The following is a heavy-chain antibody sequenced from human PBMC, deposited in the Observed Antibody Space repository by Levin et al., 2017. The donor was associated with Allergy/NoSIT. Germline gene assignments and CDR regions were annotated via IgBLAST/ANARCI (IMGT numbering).Heavy chain of an antibody. CDR2: LYNNGRT. Sequence: SETLSLTCAVSGDSISSYHWNWLRQPPGKELEWIGCLYNNGRTKYNPSLQSRVTISVDATKNQFSLKLSSVSASDTAVSYCARDQGSSGWYGWIDFWGQGTLVTVSS. V-gene: IGHV4-59*01. CDR3: ARDQGSSGWYGWIDF. D-gene: IGHD6-19*01. J-gene: IGHJ5*01. CDR1: GDSISSYH.